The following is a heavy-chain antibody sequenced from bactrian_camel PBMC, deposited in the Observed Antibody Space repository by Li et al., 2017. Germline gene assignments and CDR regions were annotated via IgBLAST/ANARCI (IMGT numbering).Heavy chain of an antibody. D-gene: IGHD6*01. V-gene: IGHV3S31*01. CDR3: ANREQVYGGSWFN. CDR1: GFTFSGYA. J-gene: IGHJ4*01. CDR2: IGSGGGST. Sequence: VQLVESGGGLVQPGGSLRLSCAASGFTFSGYAMSWVRQAPGPGKGLEWVSTIGSGGGSTYYADSVKGRFTISRDNSRNTLYLQLNSLKTEDTAMYYCANREQVYGGSWFNWGQGTQVTVS.